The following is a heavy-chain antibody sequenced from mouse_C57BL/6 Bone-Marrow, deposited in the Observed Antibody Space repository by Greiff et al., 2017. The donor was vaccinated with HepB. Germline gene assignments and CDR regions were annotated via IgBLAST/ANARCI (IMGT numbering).Heavy chain of an antibody. V-gene: IGHV2-9-1*01. D-gene: IGHD1-1*01. CDR1: GFSLTSYA. Sequence: VKVVESGPGLVAPSQSLSITCTVSGFSLTSYAISWVRQPPGKGLEWLGVIWTGGGTNYNSALKSRLSISKDNSKSQVFLKMNSLQTDDTARYYCARNGGIITTVVASRYFDVWGTGTTVTVSS. CDR3: ARNGGIITTVVASRYFDV. J-gene: IGHJ1*03. CDR2: IWTGGGT.